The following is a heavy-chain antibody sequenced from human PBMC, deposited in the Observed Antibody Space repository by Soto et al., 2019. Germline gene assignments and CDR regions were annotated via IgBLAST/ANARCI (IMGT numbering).Heavy chain of an antibody. J-gene: IGHJ5*02. V-gene: IGHV1-8*01. D-gene: IGHD3-10*01. CDR1: GYTFTSYD. CDR3: ARSQTIRGSRATRGLNWFDP. Sequence: ASVKVSCKASGYTFTSYDINWVRQATGQGLEWMGWMNPNSGNTGYAQKFQGRVTMTRNTSISTAYMELSSLRSEDTAVYYCARSQTIRGSRATRGLNWFDPWGQGTLVTVSS. CDR2: MNPNSGNT.